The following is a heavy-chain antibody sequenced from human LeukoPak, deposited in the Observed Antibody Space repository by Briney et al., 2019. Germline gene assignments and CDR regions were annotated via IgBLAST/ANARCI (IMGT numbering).Heavy chain of an antibody. Sequence: KPSETLSLTCTVSGVSISSHYWTWIRQSPVKGLEWIGDISNSGSTSYNPSLKSRVTISIDTSKNQFSLKLSSVTAADTAVYYCGRDALVGYFSYYYMDVWGKGTTVTVSS. CDR2: ISNSGST. CDR1: GVSISSHY. CDR3: GRDALVGYFSYYYMDV. J-gene: IGHJ6*03. D-gene: IGHD2-15*01. V-gene: IGHV4-59*11.